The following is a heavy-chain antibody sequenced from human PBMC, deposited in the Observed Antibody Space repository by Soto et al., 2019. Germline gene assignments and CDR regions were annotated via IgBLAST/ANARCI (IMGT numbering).Heavy chain of an antibody. Sequence: ETLSLTCTVSGGSISSDYWSWIRQPPGRGLEWIGYTFYSGSTNYNPSLKSRVTISLDASKNQLSLKLSSVTAADTAVYYCAREALRRGYSYGTFDYWGQGTLVTVSS. D-gene: IGHD5-18*01. J-gene: IGHJ4*02. CDR1: GGSISSDY. CDR3: AREALRRGYSYGTFDY. CDR2: TFYSGST. V-gene: IGHV4-59*01.